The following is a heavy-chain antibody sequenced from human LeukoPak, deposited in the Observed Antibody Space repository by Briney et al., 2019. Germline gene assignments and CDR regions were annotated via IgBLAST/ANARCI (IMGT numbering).Heavy chain of an antibody. Sequence: SETLSLTCTVSGGSISSYYWSWIRQPPGKGLEWIGYFYYSGSTNYNPSLKSRVTLSVDTSKNQFSLKLSSVTAADTAVYYCARGQQWFDTWGQGTLVTVSS. J-gene: IGHJ5*02. D-gene: IGHD6-13*01. CDR2: FYYSGST. CDR3: ARGQQWFDT. V-gene: IGHV4-59*08. CDR1: GGSISSYY.